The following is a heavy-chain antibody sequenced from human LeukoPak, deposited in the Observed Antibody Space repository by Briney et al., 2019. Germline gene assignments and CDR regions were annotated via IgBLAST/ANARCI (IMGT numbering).Heavy chain of an antibody. CDR3: AKAYYDLWSGYLDY. CDR2: ISGSGDST. V-gene: IGHV3-23*01. CDR1: GFTFRSYA. Sequence: GGSLRLSCAASGFTFRSYAMSWVRQAPGKGLEWVSGISGSGDSTYYADSVKGRFTVSRDNSKSTLYLQMNSLRAEDTAVCYCAKAYYDLWSGYLDYWGQGTLVTVSS. J-gene: IGHJ4*02. D-gene: IGHD3-3*01.